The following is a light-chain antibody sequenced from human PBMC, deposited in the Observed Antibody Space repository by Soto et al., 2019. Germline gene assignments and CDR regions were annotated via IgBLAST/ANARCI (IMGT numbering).Light chain of an antibody. CDR1: SSDVGGYNY. Sequence: QSALTQPRSVSGSPGQSVTISCTGSSSDVGGYNYVSWYQQHPGKAPKLMIYDVNKRPSGVPDRLSGSKSGNTASLTISGLQAEDEADYYCCSYAGSYANWVFGGGTKLTVL. V-gene: IGLV2-11*01. J-gene: IGLJ3*02. CDR2: DVN. CDR3: CSYAGSYANWV.